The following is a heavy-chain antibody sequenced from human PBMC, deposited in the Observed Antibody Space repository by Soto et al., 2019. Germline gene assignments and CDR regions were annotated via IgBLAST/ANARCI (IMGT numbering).Heavy chain of an antibody. J-gene: IGHJ4*02. CDR3: ARTLSWRRGPFDS. D-gene: IGHD2-15*01. V-gene: IGHV3-48*02. Sequence: EVQLVESGGGLIQPGGSLRLSCAASGFIFNTYSMIWVRQAPGKGLEWVSYISGSSQTIFYADSVRGRFTISRDNANNSTYLQMVSLRDEDTAVYYCARTLSWRRGPFDSWGQGTLVTVSS. CDR2: ISGSSQTI. CDR1: GFIFNTYS.